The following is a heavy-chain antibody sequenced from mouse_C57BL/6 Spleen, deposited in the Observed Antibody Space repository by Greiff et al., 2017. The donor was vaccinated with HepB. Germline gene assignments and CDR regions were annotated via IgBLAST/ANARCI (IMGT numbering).Heavy chain of an antibody. J-gene: IGHJ2*01. D-gene: IGHD2-4*01. CDR2: ISDGGSYT. Sequence: EVQLVESGGGLVKPGGSLKLSCAASGFTFSSYAMSWVRQTPEKRLEWVATISDGGSYTYYPDNVKGRFTISRDNAKNNLYLQMSHLKSEDTAMYYCARDLDYDYGDWFDYWGQGTTLTVSS. CDR1: GFTFSSYA. CDR3: ARDLDYDYGDWFDY. V-gene: IGHV5-4*01.